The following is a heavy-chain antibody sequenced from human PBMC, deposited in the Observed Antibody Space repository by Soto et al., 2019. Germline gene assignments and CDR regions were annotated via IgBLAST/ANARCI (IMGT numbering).Heavy chain of an antibody. CDR3: AREPNWNDGEGGGDV. Sequence: SVKVSCKASGGSFSSYAISWVRQAPGQGLEWMGGSIPIFGTANYAQKFQGRVTVTADESTSTAYMELSSLRSEDTAVYYCAREPNWNDGEGGGDVWGQGTTVTVSS. CDR2: SIPIFGTA. J-gene: IGHJ6*02. CDR1: GGSFSSYA. D-gene: IGHD1-1*01. V-gene: IGHV1-69*13.